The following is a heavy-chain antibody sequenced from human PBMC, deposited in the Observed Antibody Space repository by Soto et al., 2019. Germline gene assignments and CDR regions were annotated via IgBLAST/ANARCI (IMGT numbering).Heavy chain of an antibody. CDR1: GGSISSSNW. Sequence: LSLTCAVSGGSISSSNWWSWVRQPPGKGLEWIGEIYHSGSTNYSPSLKSRVTISVDKSKNQFSLKLSSVTAADTAVYYCARVRVIAVAGTGDAFDIWGQGTMVTVSS. CDR3: ARVRVIAVAGTGDAFDI. D-gene: IGHD6-19*01. J-gene: IGHJ3*02. V-gene: IGHV4-4*02. CDR2: IYHSGST.